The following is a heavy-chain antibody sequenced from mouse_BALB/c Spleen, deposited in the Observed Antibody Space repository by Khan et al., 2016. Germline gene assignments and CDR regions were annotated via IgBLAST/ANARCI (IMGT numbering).Heavy chain of an antibody. Sequence: QVQLQQPGAELVKPGASVKMSCKASGYTFTNYWMHWVKQRLEQGLEWFAETNPTNGRTYYNEKFKSKATLTVDKSSSTAYMLLSSPTFEEYAVYYCARITNIESSYIDYWGQGTTLTVSS. D-gene: IGHD2-4*01. J-gene: IGHJ2*01. CDR1: GYTFTNYW. CDR3: ARITNIESSYIDY. V-gene: IGHV1S81*02. CDR2: TNPTNGRT.